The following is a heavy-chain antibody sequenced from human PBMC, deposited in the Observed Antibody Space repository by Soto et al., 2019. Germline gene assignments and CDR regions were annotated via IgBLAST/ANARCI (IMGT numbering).Heavy chain of an antibody. V-gene: IGHV4-39*01. Sequence: QLQLQESGPGLVKPSETLSLTCTVSGGSISSRGYYWGWIRQPPGKGLEWIGTIYYSGSTDYNPSRKSRVTISVDTSKNQFSLKLSSVTAADTAVYYCATSNWFDPWGQGTLVTVSS. CDR2: IYYSGST. CDR1: GGSISSRGYY. CDR3: ATSNWFDP. J-gene: IGHJ5*02.